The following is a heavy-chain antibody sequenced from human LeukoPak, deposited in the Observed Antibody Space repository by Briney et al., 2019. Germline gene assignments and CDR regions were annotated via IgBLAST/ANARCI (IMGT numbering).Heavy chain of an antibody. V-gene: IGHV3-73*01. CDR2: IRSKANSYAT. J-gene: IGHJ3*02. CDR3: VITMVRGPGWDLGDAFDI. D-gene: IGHD3-10*01. CDR1: GFTFSGSA. Sequence: PGGSLRLSCAASGFTFSGSAMHWVRQASGKGLEWVGRIRSKANSYATAYAASVKGRFTISRDDSKNTAYLQMNSLKTEDTAVYYCVITMVRGPGWDLGDAFDIWGQGTMVTVSS.